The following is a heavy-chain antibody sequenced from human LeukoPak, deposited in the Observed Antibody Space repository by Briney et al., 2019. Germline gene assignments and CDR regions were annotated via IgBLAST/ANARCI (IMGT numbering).Heavy chain of an antibody. J-gene: IGHJ4*02. CDR3: ARGPRAAADDY. CDR1: GFTFTSSA. V-gene: IGHV1-58*02. CDR2: IVVGSSNT. D-gene: IGHD6-13*01. Sequence: ASVKVSCRASGFTFTSSAMQWVRQARGQRLEWIGWIVVGSSNTNYAQKFQERVTITWDMSTSTAYMELSNLTSEDTAVYYCARGPRAAADDYWGQGTLVTVSS.